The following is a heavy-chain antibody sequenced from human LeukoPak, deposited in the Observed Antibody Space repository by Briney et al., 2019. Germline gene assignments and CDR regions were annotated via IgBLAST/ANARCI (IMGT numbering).Heavy chain of an antibody. J-gene: IGHJ4*02. Sequence: ASVKVSCKASGGTFSNSAISWVRQAPGQGHEWMGRIAPVLEITNYAQKFQGRLTFTADISTSTAYMELSGLRSEDTAIYYCARGYSGLHFDSWGQGSLVTVSS. CDR2: IAPVLEIT. D-gene: IGHD1-26*01. CDR1: GGTFSNSA. V-gene: IGHV1-69*04. CDR3: ARGYSGLHFDS.